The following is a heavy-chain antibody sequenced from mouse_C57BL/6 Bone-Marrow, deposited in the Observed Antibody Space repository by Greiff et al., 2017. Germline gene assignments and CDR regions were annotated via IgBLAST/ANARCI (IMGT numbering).Heavy chain of an antibody. CDR3: AREGLSGFAY. Sequence: VQLQQPGAELVKPGASVKLSCKASGYTFTSYWMQWVKQRPGQGLEWIGEIDPSDSYTNYNQKFKGKATLTVDTSSSTAYMQLSSLTSEDSAVYYCAREGLSGFAYWGQGTSVTVSS. CDR1: GYTFTSYW. V-gene: IGHV1-50*01. CDR2: IDPSDSYT. D-gene: IGHD2-4*01. J-gene: IGHJ4*01.